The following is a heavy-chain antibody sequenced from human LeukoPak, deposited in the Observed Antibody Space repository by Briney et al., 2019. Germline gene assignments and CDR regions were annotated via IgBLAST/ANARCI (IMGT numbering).Heavy chain of an antibody. CDR2: INPIGGST. V-gene: IGHV1-46*01. CDR1: AYTFTSYY. CDR3: ARDPDFWSGYWYYFDY. D-gene: IGHD3-3*01. J-gene: IGHJ4*02. Sequence: ASMKVSCKASAYTFTSYYMHCVRHPPGQWLEWIGIINPIGGSTSYAQKFQGRVTMTRDTSTSTVYMELSSLRSEDTAVYYCARDPDFWSGYWYYFDYWGQGTLVTVSS.